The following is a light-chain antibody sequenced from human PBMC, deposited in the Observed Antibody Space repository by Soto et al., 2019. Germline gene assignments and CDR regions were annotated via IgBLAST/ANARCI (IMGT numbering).Light chain of an antibody. CDR1: SSDVGDYKY. Sequence: QSALTQPASVSGSPGQSITISCTGTSSDVGDYKYVSWYQRHPGKAPKALIYEVSNRPSGVSNRFSGSKSGNTASLSISGLQAEDEDDYSCSTYTTGRTLVFGPGTTVTVL. J-gene: IGLJ1*01. CDR3: STYTTGRTLV. V-gene: IGLV2-14*01. CDR2: EVS.